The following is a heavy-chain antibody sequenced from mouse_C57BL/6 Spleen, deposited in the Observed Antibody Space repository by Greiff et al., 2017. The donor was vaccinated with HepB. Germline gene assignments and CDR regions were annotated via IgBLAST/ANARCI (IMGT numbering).Heavy chain of an antibody. CDR3: ARGGGYDYPFDY. Sequence: EVKVEESGPGLVKPSQSLSLTCSVTGYSITSGYYWNWIRQFPGNKLEWMGYISYDGSNNYNPSLKNRISITRDTSKNQFFLKLNSVTTEDTATYYCARGGGYDYPFDYWGQGTTLTVSS. D-gene: IGHD2-4*01. CDR2: ISYDGSN. J-gene: IGHJ2*01. CDR1: GYSITSGYY. V-gene: IGHV3-6*01.